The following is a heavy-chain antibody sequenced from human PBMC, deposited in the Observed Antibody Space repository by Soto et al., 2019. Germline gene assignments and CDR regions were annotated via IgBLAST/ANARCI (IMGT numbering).Heavy chain of an antibody. CDR1: GYNFAGYW. Sequence: PGESLKISCKGSGYNFAGYWIAWVRQMPGKGLELMGIIYPSDSDTRYRPSFQGQVTISADKSIDTAYLQWRSLKASDTAVYYCARHHGSPGSYFGLDVWGQGTTVTVSS. V-gene: IGHV5-51*01. J-gene: IGHJ6*02. CDR3: ARHHGSPGSYFGLDV. CDR2: IYPSDSDT. D-gene: IGHD6-13*01.